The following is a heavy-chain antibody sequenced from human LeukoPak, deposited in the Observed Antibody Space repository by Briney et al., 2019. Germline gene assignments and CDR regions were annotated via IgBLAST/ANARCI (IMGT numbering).Heavy chain of an antibody. CDR1: GFTFSRYW. D-gene: IGHD6-19*01. CDR3: ARDPDSSGWSSFEY. J-gene: IGHJ4*02. V-gene: IGHV3-74*01. Sequence: GRSLRLSCAASGFTFSRYWMHWVRQAPGKGLVWVSRINSDGRSTNYADSVKGRFTISRDNAKNTLYLQMNSLRAEDTAVYYCARDPDSSGWSSFEYWGQGALVTVSS. CDR2: INSDGRST.